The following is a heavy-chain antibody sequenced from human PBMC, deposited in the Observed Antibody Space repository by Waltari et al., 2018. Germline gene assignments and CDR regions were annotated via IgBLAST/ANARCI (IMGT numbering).Heavy chain of an antibody. V-gene: IGHV1-69*13. CDR1: GGTFSSYA. J-gene: IGHJ5*02. CDR2: IIPIFGTA. D-gene: IGHD5-18*01. Sequence: QVQLVQSGAEVKKPGSSVKVSCKASGGTFSSYAISWVRQAPGQGLEWMGGIIPIFGTANYAQKFQGRVTITADESTSTAYMELSSLRSEDTAVYYCARVGIGGYSYGPRGWFDPWGQGTLVTVSS. CDR3: ARVGIGGYSYGPRGWFDP.